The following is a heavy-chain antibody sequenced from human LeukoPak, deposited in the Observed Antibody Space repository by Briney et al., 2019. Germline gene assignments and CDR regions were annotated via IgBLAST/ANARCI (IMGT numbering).Heavy chain of an antibody. D-gene: IGHD2-8*01. CDR3: ARDTVLYGMDV. J-gene: IGHJ6*02. CDR1: GYKFTSYG. CDR2: ISAYNRNT. V-gene: IGHV1-18*01. Sequence: GASVKVSCKASGYKFTSYGISWVRQAPEQGLEWMGWISAYNRNTNYAQKLQGRVTMTTDTSTSTSYMELRSLRSDDTAVYYCARDTVLYGMDVWGQGTTVTVSS.